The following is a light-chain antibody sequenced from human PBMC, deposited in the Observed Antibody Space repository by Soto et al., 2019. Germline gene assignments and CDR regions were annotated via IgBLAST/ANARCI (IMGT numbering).Light chain of an antibody. CDR1: SGSIASNY. CDR3: QSYDSNNVV. CDR2: KDN. V-gene: IGLV6-57*04. Sequence: NFMLTQPLSVSESPGKTVIISCTRSSGSIASNYVQWHQQRPGSAPTTVIYKDNQRPSGVPDRFSGSIDSSSNSASLTISGLKTEDEGDYYCQSYDSNNVVFGGGTQLTVL. J-gene: IGLJ2*01.